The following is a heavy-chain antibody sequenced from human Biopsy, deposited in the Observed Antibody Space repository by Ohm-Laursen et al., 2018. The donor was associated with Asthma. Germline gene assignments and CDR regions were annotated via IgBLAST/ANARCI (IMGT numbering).Heavy chain of an antibody. CDR1: GFTFSSYG. Sequence: SRRLSCAASGFTFSSYGMHWVRQAPGKALERVAVISYDGSNKYYADSVKGRFTISRDNSKNTLYLQMNSLRAEDTAVYYCASQSSGPDFWSGYYYFDYWGQGTLVTVSS. V-gene: IGHV3-30*03. J-gene: IGHJ4*02. CDR2: ISYDGSNK. CDR3: ASQSSGPDFWSGYYYFDY. D-gene: IGHD3-3*01.